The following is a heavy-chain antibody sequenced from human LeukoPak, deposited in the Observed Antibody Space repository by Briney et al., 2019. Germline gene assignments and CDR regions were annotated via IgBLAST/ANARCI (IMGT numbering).Heavy chain of an antibody. CDR2: IKPDEGDK. CDR3: ARDRSTVAGIYY. D-gene: IGHD6-19*01. Sequence: GGSLRLSCAASGFTFSTYWMAWVRQAPGKGLEWVATIKPDEGDKYYVDSVKGRFTISRDNARNSLFLQMTSLRAEDTAVYYCARDRSTVAGIYYWGQGTLVTVSS. V-gene: IGHV3-7*01. CDR1: GFTFSTYW. J-gene: IGHJ4*02.